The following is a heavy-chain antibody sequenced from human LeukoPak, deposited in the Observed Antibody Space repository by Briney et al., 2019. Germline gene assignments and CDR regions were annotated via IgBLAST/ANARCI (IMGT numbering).Heavy chain of an antibody. V-gene: IGHV1-69*13. CDR3: ARGIHSSGWPPFDY. CDR1: GGTFSSYT. D-gene: IGHD6-19*01. Sequence: SVKVSCKASGGTFSSYTISWVRQAPGQGLEWMGGIIPLFGTPDYAQKFQDRLTITADESTSTAYMELSSLRSEDMAVYYCARGIHSSGWPPFDYWGQGTLVTVSS. J-gene: IGHJ4*02. CDR2: IIPLFGTP.